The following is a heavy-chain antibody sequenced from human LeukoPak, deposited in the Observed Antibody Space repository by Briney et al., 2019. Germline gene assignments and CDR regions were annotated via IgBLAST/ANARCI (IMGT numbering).Heavy chain of an antibody. CDR3: ARDRDSSGWFDY. Sequence: SQTLSLTCTVSGGSISSGGYYWSWIRQPPGKGLEWIGFIYYSGSANYNPSLKSRVTMSVDMSKNQFSLKLSSVTAADTAFYYCARDRDSSGWFDYWGQGALVTVSS. D-gene: IGHD6-19*01. CDR2: IYYSGSA. CDR1: GGSISSGGYY. J-gene: IGHJ4*02. V-gene: IGHV4-61*08.